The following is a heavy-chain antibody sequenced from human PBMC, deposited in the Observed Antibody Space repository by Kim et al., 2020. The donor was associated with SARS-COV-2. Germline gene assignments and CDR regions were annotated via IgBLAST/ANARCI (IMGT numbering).Heavy chain of an antibody. D-gene: IGHD4-17*01. V-gene: IGHV3-23*01. Sequence: LKGRFTISGDNSKNTLYLQMNSLRAGDTAVYYCARLSRDDYGGNPGDWWGQGTLVTVSA. J-gene: IGHJ4*02. CDR3: ARLSRDDYGGNPGDW.